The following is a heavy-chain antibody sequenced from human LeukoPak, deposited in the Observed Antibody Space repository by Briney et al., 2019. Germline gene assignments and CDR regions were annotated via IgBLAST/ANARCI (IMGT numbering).Heavy chain of an antibody. CDR2: INPSGGST. CDR1: GYTFTSYY. CDR3: ARVSYGDYWFDP. Sequence: ASVKVSCKASGYTFTSYYMHWVRQAPGQGLEWMGIINPSGGSTSYAQKFQGRVTMTRDMSTSTVYMELSSLRSEDTAVYYCARVSYGDYWFDPWGQGTLVTVSS. V-gene: IGHV1-46*01. D-gene: IGHD4-17*01. J-gene: IGHJ5*02.